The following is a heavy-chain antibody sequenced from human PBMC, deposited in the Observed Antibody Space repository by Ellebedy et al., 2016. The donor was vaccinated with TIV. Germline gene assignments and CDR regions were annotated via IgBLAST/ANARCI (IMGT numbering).Heavy chain of an antibody. CDR2: IRLSDSNT. D-gene: IGHD1-26*01. CDR1: GYTFTDYW. CDR3: ATTNSGSFSWGY. V-gene: IGHV5-51*01. Sequence: GGSLRLXCKGSGYTFTDYWVGWVRQMPGKGLEWMGIIRLSDSNTKYSPSFQGQVTISADKSISTAYLQWSSLKASDTAIYYCATTNSGSFSWGYWGQGTLVTVSS. J-gene: IGHJ4*02.